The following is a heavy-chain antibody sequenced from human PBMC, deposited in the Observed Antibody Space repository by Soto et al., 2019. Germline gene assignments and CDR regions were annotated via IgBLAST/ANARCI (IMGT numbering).Heavy chain of an antibody. CDR1: GFTFSHYV. CDR3: ARARASYLSASYFCYGLDV. CDR2: ISGSGSSV. J-gene: IGHJ6*02. D-gene: IGHD3-10*01. V-gene: IGHV3-23*01. Sequence: GGSLRLSCAASGFTFSHYVLSWVRQSPERGLEWVSSISGSGSSVYVADSVRGRFIMSRDLSTNTVSLRMNSLRAEDAAVYYCARARASYLSASYFCYGLDVWGQGTTVTVSS.